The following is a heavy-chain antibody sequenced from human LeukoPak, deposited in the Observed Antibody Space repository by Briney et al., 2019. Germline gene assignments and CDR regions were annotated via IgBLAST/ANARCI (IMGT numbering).Heavy chain of an antibody. Sequence: ASVKVSCKASGYTFTSYYMHWVRQAPGQGLEWMRLINPTGGSTGYAQKFQGRVTMTIDTSVSTAYMELSSLISDDTAFYFCATVATVAGTSTFESWGQGTLVTVSS. CDR3: ATVATVAGTSTFES. CDR2: INPTGGST. V-gene: IGHV1-2*06. D-gene: IGHD6-19*01. J-gene: IGHJ4*02. CDR1: GYTFTSYY.